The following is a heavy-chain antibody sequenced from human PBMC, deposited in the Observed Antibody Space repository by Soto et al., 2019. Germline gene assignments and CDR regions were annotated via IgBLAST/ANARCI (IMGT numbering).Heavy chain of an antibody. V-gene: IGHV3-21*01. J-gene: IGHJ5*02. D-gene: IGHD2-15*01. CDR1: GFSFSSYS. CDR3: ARGYTGYCSGGTCYWFDP. CDR2: ISSSASHI. Sequence: PGGPLRRSGEASGFSFSSYSMNWVRQAPGKGLEWVSSISSSASHINYADSVKGRFTISRDNAKKSLYLQMNSLRAEDTAVYYCARGYTGYCSGGTCYWFDPWGQGTLVTVSS.